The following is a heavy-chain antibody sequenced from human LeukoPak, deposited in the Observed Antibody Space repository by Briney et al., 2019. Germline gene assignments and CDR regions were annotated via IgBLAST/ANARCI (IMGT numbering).Heavy chain of an antibody. V-gene: IGHV1-69*13. CDR1: GGTFSSYA. D-gene: IGHD6-13*01. CDR2: IIPIFGTA. J-gene: IGHJ6*02. Sequence: SVKVSCKASGGTFSSYAISWVRQAPGQGLEWMGGIIPIFGTANYAQKFQGRVTITADESTSTAHMELSSLRSEDTAVYYCARQGRAAANFRGMDVWGQGTTVTVSS. CDR3: ARQGRAAANFRGMDV.